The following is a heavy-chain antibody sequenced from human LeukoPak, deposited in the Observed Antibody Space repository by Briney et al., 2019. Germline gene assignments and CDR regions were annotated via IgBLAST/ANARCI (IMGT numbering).Heavy chain of an antibody. CDR2: INPNSGGT. V-gene: IGHV1-2*02. D-gene: IGHD1-1*01. J-gene: IGHJ6*03. CDR1: GYTFSSYY. CDR3: AREQGTTGATDYYYYMDV. Sequence: ASVKVSCKASGYTFSSYYMHWVRQAPGQGLEWMGWINPNSGGTNYAQKFQGRVTMTRDTSISTAYMDLSRLRSDDTAVYYCAREQGTTGATDYYYYMDVWGKGTTVTVSS.